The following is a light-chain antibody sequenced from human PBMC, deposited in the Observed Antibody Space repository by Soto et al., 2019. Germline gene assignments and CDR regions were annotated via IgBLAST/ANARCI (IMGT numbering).Light chain of an antibody. CDR3: QQYNNWPPGT. CDR2: GAS. Sequence: EIVMTQSPATLSVSPGERATLSCRASQSVSSNLAWYQQKPGQAPRLLIYGASTRATGIPARFSGSGSGTELTPTIRSLQSEDFAVYYCQQYNNWPPGTFGQGTKVEIK. J-gene: IGKJ1*01. CDR1: QSVSSN. V-gene: IGKV3-15*01.